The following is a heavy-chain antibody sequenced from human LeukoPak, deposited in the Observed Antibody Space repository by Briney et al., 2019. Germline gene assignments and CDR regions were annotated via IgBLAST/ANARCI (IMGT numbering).Heavy chain of an antibody. Sequence: SETLSLTCTVSGGSISSSSYYWSWIRQPPGKGLEWIGYIYYSGTTHYNPSLKSRVTISVDTSKNQFSLKLSSVTAADTAMYYCARGSEGLGYWGQGTLVTVSS. CDR2: IYYSGTT. CDR1: GGSISSSSYY. CDR3: ARGSEGLGY. D-gene: IGHD1-26*01. V-gene: IGHV4-61*01. J-gene: IGHJ4*02.